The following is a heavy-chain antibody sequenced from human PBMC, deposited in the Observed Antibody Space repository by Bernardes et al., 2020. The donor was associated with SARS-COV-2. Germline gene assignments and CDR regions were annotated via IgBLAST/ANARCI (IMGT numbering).Heavy chain of an antibody. CDR3: ANAEGYGDIPPWSFDS. CDR2: ISSDGRKK. V-gene: IGHV3-30*04. CDR1: GIIFSDYA. D-gene: IGHD4-17*01. J-gene: IGHJ4*02. Sequence: GGSLRLSCAASGIIFSDYAMHWVRQTPGKGLEWVAVISSDGRKKYYADSVKGRFTISRDNSKNTLYLQMNSLTAENTAVYYCANAEGYGDIPPWSFDSWGQGTLVTVSS.